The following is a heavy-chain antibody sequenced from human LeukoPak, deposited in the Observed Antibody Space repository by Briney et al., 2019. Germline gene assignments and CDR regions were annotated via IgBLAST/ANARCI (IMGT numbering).Heavy chain of an antibody. CDR1: GFTFISYA. J-gene: IGHJ3*02. Sequence: GGSPRLSCAASGFTFISYAMSWVRQAPGKGLEWVSGISGSGGVTYYADSVKGRFSISRDNSKNTVFLQMNSLRVEDTALYYCAKGVPGSGWYSGFDAFDIWGQGTMVTVSS. V-gene: IGHV3-23*01. D-gene: IGHD6-19*01. CDR3: AKGVPGSGWYSGFDAFDI. CDR2: ISGSGGVT.